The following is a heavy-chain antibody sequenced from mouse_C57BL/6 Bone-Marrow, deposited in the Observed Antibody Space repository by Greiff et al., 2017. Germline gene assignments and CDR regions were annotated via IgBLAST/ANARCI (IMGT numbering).Heavy chain of an antibody. J-gene: IGHJ4*01. CDR2: IDPETGGT. CDR3: TRKRSEGY. Sequence: VKLMESGAELVRPGASVTLSCKASGYTFTDHEMHWVKQTPVHGLEWIGAIDPETGGTAYNQKFKGKAILTADKSSSTAYMELRSLTSEDSAVYYCTRKRSEGYWGQGTSVTVAS. D-gene: IGHD1-1*01. V-gene: IGHV1-15*01. CDR1: GYTFTDHE.